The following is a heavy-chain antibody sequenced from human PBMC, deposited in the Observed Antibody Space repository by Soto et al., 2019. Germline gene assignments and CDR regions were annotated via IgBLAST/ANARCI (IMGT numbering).Heavy chain of an antibody. CDR1: GFSFSNYG. J-gene: IGHJ4*02. CDR3: AREASGYYYFDY. D-gene: IGHD3-22*01. Sequence: PXVSLSLSCVASGFSFSNYGMSGVRQAPGKGLEWVANIKQDGSEKFSVDSEKGRFTISRDNTKNSVYLQMNSLRAEDTAVYYCAREASGYYYFDYWGQGTLVTVSS. CDR2: IKQDGSEK. V-gene: IGHV3-7*01.